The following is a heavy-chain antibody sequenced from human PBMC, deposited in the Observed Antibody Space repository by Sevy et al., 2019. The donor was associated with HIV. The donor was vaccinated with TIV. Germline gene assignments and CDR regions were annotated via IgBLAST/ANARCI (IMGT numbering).Heavy chain of an antibody. CDR2: IYYTGST. J-gene: IGHJ6*02. CDR1: GGSISSYY. V-gene: IGHV4-59*01. Sequence: SETLSLTCTVSGGSISSYYWSWIRQPPGKGLEWIGYIYYTGSTNYNPSLKSRVTISVDTSKNQFSPKLSSVTAADTAVYYCARELISGRYYGMDVWGQGTTVTVSS. CDR3: ARELISGRYYGMDV. D-gene: IGHD6-19*01.